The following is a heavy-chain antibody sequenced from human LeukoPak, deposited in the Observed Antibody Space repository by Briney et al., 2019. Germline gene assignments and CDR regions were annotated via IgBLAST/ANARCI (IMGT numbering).Heavy chain of an antibody. D-gene: IGHD6-19*01. V-gene: IGHV4-59*01. Sequence: SETLSLTCTVSGGSISSYSWSWIRQPPGKGLEWIGHIYYSGSTNYNPSLKSRVTISVDTSKKQFSLKLSSVTAADTAVYYCAAQGRYSSGWRADYWGQGTLVTVSS. CDR3: AAQGRYSSGWRADY. CDR2: IYYSGST. CDR1: GGSISSYS. J-gene: IGHJ4*02.